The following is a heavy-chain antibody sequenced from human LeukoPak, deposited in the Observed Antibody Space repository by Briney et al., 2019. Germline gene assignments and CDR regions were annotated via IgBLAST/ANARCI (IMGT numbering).Heavy chain of an antibody. D-gene: IGHD5-18*01. Sequence: ASVKVSCKASGGTFSSYAISWVRQAPGQGLEWMGGIIPIFGTANYAQKFQGRVTITADESTSTAYMELSSLRSEDTAVYYCARDPVDTAMVTSDHWGQGTLVTVSS. CDR1: GGTFSSYA. V-gene: IGHV1-69*01. CDR3: ARDPVDTAMVTSDH. J-gene: IGHJ4*02. CDR2: IIPIFGTA.